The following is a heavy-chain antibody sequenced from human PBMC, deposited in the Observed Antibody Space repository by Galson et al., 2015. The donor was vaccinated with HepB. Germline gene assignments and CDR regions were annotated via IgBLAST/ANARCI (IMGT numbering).Heavy chain of an antibody. D-gene: IGHD3-10*01. CDR1: GYNFTTYW. Sequence: QSGAEVKKPGESLRISCPGSGYNFTTYWISWVRQMPGKGLEWMGRLDPGDSYSNYSPSFPGHVSISTDKSISTAYLQRSSLRASDTATYYCATEFRGFRCYSPSDDWGQGTLVIVSS. CDR3: ATEFRGFRCYSPSDD. V-gene: IGHV5-10-1*01. J-gene: IGHJ4*02. CDR2: LDPGDSYS.